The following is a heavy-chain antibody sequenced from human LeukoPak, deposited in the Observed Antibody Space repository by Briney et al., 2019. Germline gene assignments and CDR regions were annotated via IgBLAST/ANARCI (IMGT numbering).Heavy chain of an antibody. J-gene: IGHJ4*02. Sequence: AASVKVSCKASGYTFTSYGISWVRQAPGQGLEWMGWISAYNGNTNYAQKLQGRVTMTTDTSTSTAYMELRSLRSDDTAVYYCAREPYCSGGSCYPDYWGQGTLVTVSS. D-gene: IGHD2-15*01. CDR2: ISAYNGNT. V-gene: IGHV1-18*01. CDR3: AREPYCSGGSCYPDY. CDR1: GYTFTSYG.